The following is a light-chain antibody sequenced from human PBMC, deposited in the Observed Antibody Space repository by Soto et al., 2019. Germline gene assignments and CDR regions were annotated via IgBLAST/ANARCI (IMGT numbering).Light chain of an antibody. CDR2: GNI. CDR3: QTYDTGVSGSI. V-gene: IGLV1-40*01. J-gene: IGLJ2*01. CDR1: SSNIGAGYD. Sequence: QSVLTQPPSVSGAPGQRVAISCAGTSSNIGAGYDVHWYQHLPGTAPKLLIFGNINRPSGVPDRISCSKSGTSASLAITGLQAADEGYYYCQTYDTGVSGSIFGGGTKVTVL.